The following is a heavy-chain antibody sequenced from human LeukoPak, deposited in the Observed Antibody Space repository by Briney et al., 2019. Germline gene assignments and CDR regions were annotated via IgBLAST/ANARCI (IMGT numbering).Heavy chain of an antibody. CDR2: IYYSGST. D-gene: IGHD2/OR15-2a*01. CDR3: ARETSMNWFDP. J-gene: IGHJ5*02. Sequence: PSETLSLTCTVSGGSISSYYWSWIRQPPGKRQEWIGYIYYSGSTNYNPSLKSRVTISVDTSKNQFSLKLSSVTAADTAVYYCARETSMNWFDPWGQGTLVTVSS. CDR1: GGSISSYY. V-gene: IGHV4-59*01.